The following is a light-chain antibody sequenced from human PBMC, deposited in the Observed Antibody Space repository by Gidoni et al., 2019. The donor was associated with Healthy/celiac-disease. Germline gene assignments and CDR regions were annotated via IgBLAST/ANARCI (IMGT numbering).Light chain of an antibody. J-gene: IGKJ1*01. CDR1: QSVSSSY. CDR2: GAS. CDR3: QQYGSSPPWP. V-gene: IGKV3-20*01. Sequence: EIVLTQYPGTLSLSPGERATLSCRASQSVSSSYLAWYQQKPGQAPRLLIYGASSRATGIPDRFSGSGSGTDFTLTISRLEPEDFAVYYCQQYGSSPPWPFXXXTKVEIK.